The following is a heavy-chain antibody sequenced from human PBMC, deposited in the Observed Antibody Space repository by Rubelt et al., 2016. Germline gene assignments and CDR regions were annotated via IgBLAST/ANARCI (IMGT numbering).Heavy chain of an antibody. V-gene: IGHV4-39*01. Sequence: QLQLQESGPGLVKPSETLSLTCTVSGGSISSSSYYWGWIRQPPGKGLEWIGSIYYSGRTYYNPSLKSRVTIAVDTSKNQFSLKLSSVTAADTAVYYCARCVLGHYFDYWGQGTLVTVSS. CDR2: IYYSGRT. D-gene: IGHD3-16*01. J-gene: IGHJ4*02. CDR3: ARCVLGHYFDY. CDR1: GGSISSSSYY.